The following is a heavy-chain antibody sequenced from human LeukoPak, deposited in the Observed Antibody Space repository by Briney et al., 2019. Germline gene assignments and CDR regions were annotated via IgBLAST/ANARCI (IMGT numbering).Heavy chain of an antibody. CDR2: IYTSENT. J-gene: IGHJ6*03. V-gene: IGHV4-4*07. Sequence: SETLSLTCTVSGGYIGSYYWSWIRQPAGKGLEWIGRIYTSENTGYNPSLKSRVTMSVDMSTSQFSLRLTSVTAADTAVYYCAREGDYGDYSKSFYYMDVWGKGTTVTVSS. D-gene: IGHD4-17*01. CDR1: GGYIGSYY. CDR3: AREGDYGDYSKSFYYMDV.